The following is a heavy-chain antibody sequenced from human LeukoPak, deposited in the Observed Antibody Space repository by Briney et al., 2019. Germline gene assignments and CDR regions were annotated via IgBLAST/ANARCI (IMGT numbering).Heavy chain of an antibody. Sequence: SETLSLTCAVYGGSFSSYYWSWIRQPPGKGLEWIGYIYYSGSTNYNPSLKSRVTISVDTSKNQFSLKLSSVTAADTAVYYCARAGSYYDYVWGSYRYLASGMDVWGQGTTVTVSS. V-gene: IGHV4-59*01. CDR1: GGSFSSYY. CDR3: ARAGSYYDYVWGSYRYLASGMDV. CDR2: IYYSGST. D-gene: IGHD3-16*02. J-gene: IGHJ6*02.